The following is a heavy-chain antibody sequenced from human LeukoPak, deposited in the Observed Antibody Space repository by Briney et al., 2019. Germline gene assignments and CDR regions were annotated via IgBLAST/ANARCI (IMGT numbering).Heavy chain of an antibody. CDR1: GFTFSSYW. CDR3: TNSYSSGWLNDY. Sequence: GSLRLSCAASGFTFSSYWMSWVRPAPGKGLEWVSSISSSSSYIYYADSVKGRFTISRDNAKNSLYLQMNSLRAEDTAVYYCTNSYSSGWLNDYWGQGTLVTVSS. CDR2: ISSSSSYI. J-gene: IGHJ4*02. D-gene: IGHD6-19*01. V-gene: IGHV3-21*01.